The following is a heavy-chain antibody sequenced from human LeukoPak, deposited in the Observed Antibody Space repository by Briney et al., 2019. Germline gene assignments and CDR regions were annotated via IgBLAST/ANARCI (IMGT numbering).Heavy chain of an antibody. CDR1: GFTFDDYA. V-gene: IGHV3-43*02. J-gene: IGHJ4*02. Sequence: GGSLRLSCAASGFTFDDYAMHWVRQGPGKSLEWVSLINENGDIAYYGDSVRGRFTVSRGNAKNSLYLQMNSLTTEDTALYYCAKARWEPNFDYWGQGTLVTVSS. CDR2: INENGDIA. CDR3: AKARWEPNFDY. D-gene: IGHD1-26*01.